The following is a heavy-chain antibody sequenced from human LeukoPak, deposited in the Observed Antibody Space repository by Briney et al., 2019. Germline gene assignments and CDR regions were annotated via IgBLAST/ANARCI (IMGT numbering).Heavy chain of an antibody. Sequence: ASVKVSCKASGYTFTSYDINWVRQATGQGLEWMGWMNPNSGNTGYAQKFQGRVTMTRNTSISTAYMELSSLGSEDTAVYYCARGVYSYGFDFDYWGQGTLVTVSS. CDR1: GYTFTSYD. CDR3: ARGVYSYGFDFDY. D-gene: IGHD5-18*01. CDR2: MNPNSGNT. V-gene: IGHV1-8*01. J-gene: IGHJ4*02.